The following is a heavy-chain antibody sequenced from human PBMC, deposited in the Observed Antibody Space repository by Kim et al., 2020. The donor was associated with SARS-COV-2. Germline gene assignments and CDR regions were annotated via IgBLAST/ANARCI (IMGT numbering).Heavy chain of an antibody. CDR2: SSSTR. J-gene: IGHJ4*02. V-gene: IGHV3-11*04. Sequence: SSSTRYYADSVQGRFTISRDNAKNSLYLQMNSLRAEDTAVYYCARYGFDYWGQGTLVTVSS. CDR3: ARYGFDY. D-gene: IGHD3-10*01.